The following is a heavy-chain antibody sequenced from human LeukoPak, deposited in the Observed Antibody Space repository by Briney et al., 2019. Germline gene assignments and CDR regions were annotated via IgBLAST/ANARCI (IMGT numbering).Heavy chain of an antibody. CDR2: ISSKGNSYAP. CDR1: GFTFSASA. V-gene: IGHV3-73*01. J-gene: IGHJ6*01. D-gene: IGHD1-14*01. Sequence: PGGSLKLSCAASGFTFSASAMPWVRQAPGKGLEWVASISSKGNSYAPAYAASVTGRITISRDDSTNTVYLQMMSPKTEDTDVNYCSEIEQEPYGMEVWGEGTRDTVSS. CDR3: SEIEQEPYGMEV.